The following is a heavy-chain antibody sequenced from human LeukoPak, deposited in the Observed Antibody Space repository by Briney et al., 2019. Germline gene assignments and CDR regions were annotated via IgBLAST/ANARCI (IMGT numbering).Heavy chain of an antibody. D-gene: IGHD4/OR15-4a*01. CDR1: GFTFDDYT. Sequence: GGSLRLSCAASGFTFDDYTMHWVRQAPGKGLEWVSLISWDGGSTYYADSVKDRFTISRDNSKNSLYLQMNSLRTEDTALYYCAKESWPYSMVAGGNYFDYWGQGTLVTVSS. CDR3: AKESWPYSMVAGGNYFDY. CDR2: ISWDGGST. V-gene: IGHV3-43*01. J-gene: IGHJ4*02.